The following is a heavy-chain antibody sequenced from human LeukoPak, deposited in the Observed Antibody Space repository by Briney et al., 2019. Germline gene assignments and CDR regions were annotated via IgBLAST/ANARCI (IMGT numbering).Heavy chain of an antibody. D-gene: IGHD6-13*01. V-gene: IGHV1-24*01. CDR2: FDPEDGET. CDR1: GYTLTELS. J-gene: IGHJ4*02. CDR3: ATHGIAAAGILRFY. Sequence: ASVKVSCKVSGYTLTELSMHWVRQAPGKGLEWMGGFDPEDGETIYAQKFQGRVTMTEDTSTDTAYMELSSLRSEDTAVYYCATHGIAAAGILRFYWGQGTLVTVSS.